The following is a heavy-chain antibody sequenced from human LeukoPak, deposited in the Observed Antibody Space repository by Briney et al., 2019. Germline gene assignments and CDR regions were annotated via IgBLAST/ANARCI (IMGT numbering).Heavy chain of an antibody. D-gene: IGHD3-10*01. CDR3: ARVYYGSGSYYNLFMDV. V-gene: IGHV5-51*01. Sequence: GASLKISCKGSGYSFTSYWIGWVRQMPEKRLEWMGIIYPGDSDTRYSPSFQGQVTISADKSISTAYLQWNSLKASDTAMYYCARVYYGSGSYYNLFMDVWGKGTTVTVSS. CDR2: IYPGDSDT. J-gene: IGHJ6*03. CDR1: GYSFTSYW.